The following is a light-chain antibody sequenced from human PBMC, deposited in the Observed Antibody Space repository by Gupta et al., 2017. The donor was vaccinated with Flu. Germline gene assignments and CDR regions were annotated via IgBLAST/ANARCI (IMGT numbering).Light chain of an antibody. J-gene: IGKJ4*01. CDR3: QQDSSYSLT. V-gene: IGKV1-5*03. CDR1: QDGSIW. Sequence: DIQLTQSPSTLSASVGDTVTLTCRASQDGSIWLAWSQQKPGRAPNLLSYKASTLVSGVPSRFSGSGSGTEFTLTSTNLQPEDVATYYCQQDSSYSLTFGGGTKVEI. CDR2: KAS.